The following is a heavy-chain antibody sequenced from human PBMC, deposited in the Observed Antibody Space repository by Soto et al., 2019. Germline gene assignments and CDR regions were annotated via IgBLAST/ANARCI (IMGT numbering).Heavy chain of an antibody. CDR2: IYPGDSDT. CDR3: ARREDTAMNYHYRMDF. D-gene: IGHD5-18*01. V-gene: IGHV5-51*01. J-gene: IGHJ6*02. Sequence: GESLKISCKGSGYSFTSYWIGWVRQMPGKGLEWMGIIYPGDSDTRYSPSFQGQVTISADKSISTAYLQWSSLKASDTAMYYCARREDTAMNYHYRMDFWGQGTTVTVSS. CDR1: GYSFTSYW.